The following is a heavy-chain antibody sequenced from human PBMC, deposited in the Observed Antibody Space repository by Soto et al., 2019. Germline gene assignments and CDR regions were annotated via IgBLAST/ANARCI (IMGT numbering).Heavy chain of an antibody. V-gene: IGHV4-59*08. CDR1: GGSISSYY. Sequence: SETLSLTCTVSGGSISSYYWSWIRQPPGKGLEWIGYIYYSKNTNYNPSLKSRVTISVDTSKNQFSLKMSSVTAGDTAVYYCAIFDFWSGYYLHWGQGTLVTVSS. CDR2: IYYSKNT. CDR3: AIFDFWSGYYLH. J-gene: IGHJ4*02. D-gene: IGHD3-3*01.